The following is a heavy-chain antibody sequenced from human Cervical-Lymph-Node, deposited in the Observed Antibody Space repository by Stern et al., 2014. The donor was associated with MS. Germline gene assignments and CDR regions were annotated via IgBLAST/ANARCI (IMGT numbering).Heavy chain of an antibody. V-gene: IGHV5-51*03. Sequence: EVQLVESGPQVRKAGESLKISCQASGYMFTNYWIGWVRQMPGKGLEWMGLVYPDASDARSSPSFQGQVTISADKSTGTAYLHWSTLKASDSAIYYCAKGAPPDSWGQGTLVTVSS. CDR3: AKGAPPDS. D-gene: IGHD4/OR15-4a*01. CDR2: VYPDASDA. CDR1: GYMFTNYW. J-gene: IGHJ5*01.